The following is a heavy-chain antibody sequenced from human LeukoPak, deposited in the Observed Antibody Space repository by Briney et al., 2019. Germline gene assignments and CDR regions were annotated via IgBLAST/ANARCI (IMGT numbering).Heavy chain of an antibody. CDR1: GYSISSGYY. CDR3: ARDGYSSSWYWFDP. CDR2: IYHSGST. V-gene: IGHV4-38-2*02. D-gene: IGHD6-13*01. Sequence: PSETLSLTCTVSGYSISSGYYWGWIRQPPGKGLEWIGIIYHSGSTYYNPSLKSRVTIPVDTSKNQFSLKLSSVTAADTAVYYCARDGYSSSWYWFDPWGQGTLVTVSS. J-gene: IGHJ5*02.